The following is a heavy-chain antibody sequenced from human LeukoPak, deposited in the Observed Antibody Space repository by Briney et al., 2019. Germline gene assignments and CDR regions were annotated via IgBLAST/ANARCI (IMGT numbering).Heavy chain of an antibody. V-gene: IGHV3-43*02. CDR1: GFTFNDYR. CDR2: ISGDGSVT. CDR3: ATAGQPGTTFDY. Sequence: GGSLRLSCAASGFTFNDYRMHWVRHAPGKGLEWVALISGDGSVTYYADSVKGRFTISRDNSKNSLYLQMNSLRLEDTAFHYCATAGQPGTTFDYWGQGTLVTASS. J-gene: IGHJ4*02. D-gene: IGHD1-14*01.